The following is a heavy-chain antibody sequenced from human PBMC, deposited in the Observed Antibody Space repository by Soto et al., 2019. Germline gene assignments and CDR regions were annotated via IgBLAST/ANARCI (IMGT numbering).Heavy chain of an antibody. V-gene: IGHV4-59*01. J-gene: IGHJ4*02. CDR1: GGSTSSYY. CDR2: IYYSGST. CDR3: ARGGSGPFDY. Sequence: SETLSLTCTVSGGSTSSYYWSWIRQPPGKGLEWIGYIYYSGSTSYNPSLKSRVTISVDMSKNQFSLKLSSVTAADTAVYYCARGGSGPFDYWGEGTLVTVSS. D-gene: IGHD5-12*01.